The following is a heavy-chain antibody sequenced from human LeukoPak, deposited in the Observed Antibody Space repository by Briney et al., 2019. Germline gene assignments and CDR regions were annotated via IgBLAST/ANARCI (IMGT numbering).Heavy chain of an antibody. CDR1: GFTVSSNY. Sequence: RGGSLRLFCAASGFTVSSNYMSWIRQAPGKGLEWVSYISSSSSYTKYADSVKGRFTISRDNAKNSMYLQMNSLRAEDTAVYYCARGYSTSWNPGDYWGQGTLVTVSS. J-gene: IGHJ4*02. CDR3: ARGYSTSWNPGDY. D-gene: IGHD6-13*01. CDR2: ISSSSSYT. V-gene: IGHV3-11*05.